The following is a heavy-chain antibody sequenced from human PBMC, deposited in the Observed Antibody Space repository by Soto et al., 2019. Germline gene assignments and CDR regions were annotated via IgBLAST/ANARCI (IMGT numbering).Heavy chain of an antibody. CDR3: GGLLSYAYRGAVD. V-gene: IGHV5-51*01. CDR2: IYPGDSDT. CDR1: GYSFTSYW. D-gene: IGHD3-10*01. J-gene: IGHJ6*02. Sequence: PRESLKISCKGSGYSFTSYWIGWVRQMPGKGLEWMGIIYPGDSDTRYSPSFQGQVTISADKSISTAYLQWSSLKASDTAMYYCGGLLSYAYRGAVDWCQGTTVTVS.